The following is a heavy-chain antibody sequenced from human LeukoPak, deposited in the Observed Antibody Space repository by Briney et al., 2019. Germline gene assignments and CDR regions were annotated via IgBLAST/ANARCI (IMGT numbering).Heavy chain of an antibody. CDR2: IYFSGSA. CDR1: GDITHY. V-gene: IGHV4-39*01. CDR3: ARHNGGGVGSYVAPGPPDYFDY. Sequence: SETLSLTCTVSGDITHYWGWIRQPPGKGLECIGSIYFSGSAYYNPSLRSRVTISLDTSKKQLSLKLNSVTAADTAVYYCARHNGGGVGSYVAPGPPDYFDYWGQGTLVTVSS. D-gene: IGHD1-26*01. J-gene: IGHJ4*02.